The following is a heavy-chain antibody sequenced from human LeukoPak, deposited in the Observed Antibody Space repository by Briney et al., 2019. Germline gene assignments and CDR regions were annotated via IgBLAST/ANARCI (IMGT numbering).Heavy chain of an antibody. CDR2: IYFSGSA. CDR1: GDITHY. V-gene: IGHV4-39*01. CDR3: ARHNGGGVGSYVAPGPPDYFDY. Sequence: SETLSLTCTVSGDITHYWGWIRQPPGKGLECIGSIYFSGSAYYNPSLRSRVTISLDTSKKQLSLKLNSVTAADTAVYYCARHNGGGVGSYVAPGPPDYFDYWGQGTLVTVSS. D-gene: IGHD1-26*01. J-gene: IGHJ4*02.